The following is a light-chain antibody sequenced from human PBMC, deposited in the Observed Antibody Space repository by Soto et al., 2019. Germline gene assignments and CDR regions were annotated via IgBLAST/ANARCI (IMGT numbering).Light chain of an antibody. CDR3: QQYGSSRT. J-gene: IGKJ1*01. CDR2: GAS. V-gene: IGKV3-20*01. CDR1: QSVSSSY. Sequence: EIVLTQSPGTLSLSPGERATLSCRASQSVSSSYLAWYQKQPGQAPRLLIYGASSRTTGIPDRFSGSGSGTYFTLTISRLEPEDFAVYYFQQYGSSRTFGQGTKVEIK.